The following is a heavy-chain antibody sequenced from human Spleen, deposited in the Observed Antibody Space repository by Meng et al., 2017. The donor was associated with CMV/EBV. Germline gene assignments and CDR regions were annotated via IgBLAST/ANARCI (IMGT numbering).Heavy chain of an antibody. J-gene: IGHJ5*02. V-gene: IGHV3-53*01. CDR3: ARDRSSIVGALGWFDP. Sequence: GESLKISCAASGFTFSDYCMTWIRQAPGKGLEWVSVIYSGGSTYYADSVKGRFTISRDNSKNTLYLQMNSLRAEDTAVYYCARDRSSIVGALGWFDPWGQGTLVTVSS. D-gene: IGHD1-26*01. CDR1: GFTFSDYC. CDR2: IYSGGST.